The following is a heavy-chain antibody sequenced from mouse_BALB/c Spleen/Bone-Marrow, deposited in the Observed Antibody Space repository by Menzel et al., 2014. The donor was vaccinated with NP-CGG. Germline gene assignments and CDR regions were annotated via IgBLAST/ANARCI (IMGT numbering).Heavy chain of an antibody. CDR3: ARAASLDY. CDR2: IYPGSGNT. Sequence: QVQLQQSGAELARPGASVKLSCKASGYTFTDYYVSWVKQRTGQGLEWIGGIYPGSGNTYYNEKFKGKATLTADRSSSTDYMQLSSLTSEDSAVYFCARAASLDYWGQGTSVTVSS. J-gene: IGHJ4*01. V-gene: IGHV1-76*01. CDR1: GYTFTDYY.